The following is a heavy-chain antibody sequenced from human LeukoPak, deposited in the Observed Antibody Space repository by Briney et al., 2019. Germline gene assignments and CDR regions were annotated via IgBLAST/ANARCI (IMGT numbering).Heavy chain of an antibody. CDR2: IYYSGMT. V-gene: IGHV4-59*12. D-gene: IGHD5-18*01. CDR3: ARDGHIQQFDY. CDR1: GGSINSYY. Sequence: SETLSLTCTASGGSINSYYWSWIRQPPGKGLEWIGYIYYSGMTDYNPSLKSRVTISVDTSKNQFSLKLSSVTAADTAMYYCARDGHIQQFDYWGQGTLVTVSS. J-gene: IGHJ4*02.